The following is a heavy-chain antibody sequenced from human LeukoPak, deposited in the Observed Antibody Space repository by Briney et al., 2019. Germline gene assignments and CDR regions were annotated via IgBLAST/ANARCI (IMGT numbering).Heavy chain of an antibody. CDR3: ARTWKYGSESVWFDP. CDR1: GFSLSTSGMR. D-gene: IGHD3-10*01. Sequence: SGPALVKPTQTLTLTCTFSGFSLSTSGMRVSWIRQPPGKALEWLARIDWDDDKFYSTSLKTRLTISKDTSKNQVVLTMTNMDPVDTATYYCARTWKYGSESVWFDPWGQGTLVRLL. V-gene: IGHV2-70*04. J-gene: IGHJ5*02. CDR2: IDWDDDK.